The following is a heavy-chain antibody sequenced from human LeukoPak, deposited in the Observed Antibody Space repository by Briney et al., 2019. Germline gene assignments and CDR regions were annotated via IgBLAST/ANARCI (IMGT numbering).Heavy chain of an antibody. CDR3: AKPPYYYDSSGYPSEDYFDY. CDR2: INWNGGST. V-gene: IGHV3-20*04. J-gene: IGHJ4*02. CDR1: GFTFDDYG. Sequence: GGSLRLSCTASGFTFDDYGMSWVRQAPGKGLEWVSGINWNGGSTGYADSVKGRFTISRDNAKNSLYLQMNSLRAEDTAVYYCAKPPYYYDSSGYPSEDYFDYWGQGTLVTVSS. D-gene: IGHD3-22*01.